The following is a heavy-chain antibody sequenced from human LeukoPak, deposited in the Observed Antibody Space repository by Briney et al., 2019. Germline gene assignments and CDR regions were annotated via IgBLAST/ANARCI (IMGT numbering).Heavy chain of an antibody. J-gene: IGHJ3*02. Sequence: GGSLRPSCAASGFTFSGSAMHWVRQASGRGLEWVGRIRSKPNSYATTYGASVKGRFTISRDDSKNTAYLQMNSLKTEDTAVYYCTRTVESDSGSYYDTLAFDIWGQGTVVTVSS. D-gene: IGHD3-10*01. CDR1: GFTFSGSA. CDR3: TRTVESDSGSYYDTLAFDI. V-gene: IGHV3-73*01. CDR2: IRSKPNSYAT.